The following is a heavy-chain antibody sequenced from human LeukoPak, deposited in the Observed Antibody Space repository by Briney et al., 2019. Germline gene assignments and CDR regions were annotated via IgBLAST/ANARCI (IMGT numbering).Heavy chain of an antibody. CDR1: GYTFTSYG. CDR3: ARDLSIAAAGGDY. CDR2: ISAYNGNT. D-gene: IGHD6-13*01. V-gene: IGHV1-18*01. Sequence: ASVKVSCKASGYTFTSYGIGWVRQAPGQGLEWVGWISAYNGNTIYAQKLQGRVTMTTDTSTSTAYMELRGLRSDDTAVYYCARDLSIAAAGGDYWGQGTLVTVSS. J-gene: IGHJ4*02.